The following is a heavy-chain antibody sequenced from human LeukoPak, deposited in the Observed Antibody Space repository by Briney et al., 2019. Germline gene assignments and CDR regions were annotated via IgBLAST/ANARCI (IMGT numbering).Heavy chain of an antibody. V-gene: IGHV1-18*01. CDR1: GYTFTSYG. Sequence: ASVKVSCKASGYTFTSYGISWVRQAPGQGLEWMGWISAYNGNTNYAQKLQGRVTMTTDTSTSTAYMELRSLRSDDTAVCYCARVRVIAAAGTGYFDYWGQGTLVTVSS. D-gene: IGHD6-13*01. CDR3: ARVRVIAAAGTGYFDY. CDR2: ISAYNGNT. J-gene: IGHJ4*02.